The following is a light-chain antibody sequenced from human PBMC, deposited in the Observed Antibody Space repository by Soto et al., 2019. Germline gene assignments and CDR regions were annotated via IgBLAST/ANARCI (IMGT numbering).Light chain of an antibody. CDR1: QSISSY. CDR3: QQSYRTGT. V-gene: IGKV1-39*01. CDR2: AAS. Sequence: DIQMTQSPSSLSASVGDRVTITCRASQSISSYLNWYQQKPGKAPNLLIYAASSLQSGVPSRFSGSGSGTDFTLTISSLQPDDFATYYCQQSYRTGTFGQGTKVEIQ. J-gene: IGKJ1*01.